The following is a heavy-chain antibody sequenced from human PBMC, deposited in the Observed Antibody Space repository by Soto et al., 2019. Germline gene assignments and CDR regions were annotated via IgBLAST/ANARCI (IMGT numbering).Heavy chain of an antibody. CDR1: GGSFSGYY. J-gene: IGHJ3*02. V-gene: IGHV4-34*01. D-gene: IGHD3-22*01. CDR3: GRVYYYDSSGYFRPADAFDS. Sequence: SETLSLTCAVYGGSFSGYYWSWIRQPPGKGLEWIGEINHSGSTNYNPSLKSRVTIAVDTSTNQFSLKLSSVTAADTAVYHWGRVYYYDSSGYFRPADAFDSWGRGTRVTVSS. CDR2: INHSGST.